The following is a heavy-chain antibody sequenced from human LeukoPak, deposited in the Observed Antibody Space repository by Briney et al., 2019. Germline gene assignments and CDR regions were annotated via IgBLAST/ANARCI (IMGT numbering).Heavy chain of an antibody. V-gene: IGHV4-59*08. CDR2: IYYSGST. CDR1: GGSISSYY. CDR3: ARVGYSSGWYVDY. J-gene: IGHJ4*02. Sequence: SETLSLTCTVSGGSISSYYWSWIRQPPGKGRAWIGYIYYSGSTNYNPSLKSRVTISVDTSKNQFSLKLSSVTAADTAVYYCARVGYSSGWYVDYWGQGTLVTVSS. D-gene: IGHD6-19*01.